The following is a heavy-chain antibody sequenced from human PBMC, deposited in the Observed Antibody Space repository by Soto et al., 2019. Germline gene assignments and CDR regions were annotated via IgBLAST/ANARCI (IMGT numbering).Heavy chain of an antibody. D-gene: IGHD6-19*01. CDR2: INQSGST. Sequence: PSETLSLTCDVYGGSFSGYYWSWIRQPPGKGLEWIGEINQSGSTNYNPSLKSRVTISVDMTKNQFSLKLSSVTAADTAVYYCARRGRIAVAGPNGMDVWVQGTTVT. CDR1: GGSFSGYY. CDR3: ARRGRIAVAGPNGMDV. V-gene: IGHV4-34*01. J-gene: IGHJ6*02.